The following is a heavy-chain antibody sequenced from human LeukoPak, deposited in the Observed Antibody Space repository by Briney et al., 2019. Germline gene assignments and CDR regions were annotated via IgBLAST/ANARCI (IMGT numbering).Heavy chain of an antibody. CDR2: ISSRSTTI. Sequence: GGSLRLSCAASGFTFSGYDINWVRQAPGKGLEWVSYISSRSTTIYHADSVKGRFTISRDNAKNSLYLQMNSLRAEDTAVYYCARANSSGWYWGQGTLVTVSS. J-gene: IGHJ4*02. D-gene: IGHD6-19*01. CDR1: GFTFSGYD. V-gene: IGHV3-48*04. CDR3: ARANSSGWY.